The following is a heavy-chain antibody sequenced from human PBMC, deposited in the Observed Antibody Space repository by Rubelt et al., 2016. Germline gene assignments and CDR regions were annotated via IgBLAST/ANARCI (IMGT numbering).Heavy chain of an antibody. CDR3: ARQRQLITARRWFDP. D-gene: IGHD6-6*01. CDR1: GGSFSGYY. CDR2: INHSGRT. Sequence: QVQLQQWGAGLLKPSETLSLTCAVYGGSFSGYYWSWIRQPPGKGLEWIGEINHSGRTNYNPSLKSRVNISIHTSKMQLSPKLDSVTAADTAVYYCARQRQLITARRWFDPWGQGTLVTVSS. J-gene: IGHJ5*02. V-gene: IGHV4-34*01.